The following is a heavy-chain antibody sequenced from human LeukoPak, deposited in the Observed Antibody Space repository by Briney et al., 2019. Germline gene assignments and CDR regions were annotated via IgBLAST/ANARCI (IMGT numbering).Heavy chain of an antibody. CDR1: GLTFSSYA. V-gene: IGHV3-23*01. D-gene: IGHD3-10*01. CDR3: AKGSSSGSFSVFDY. J-gene: IGHJ4*02. CDR2: IRSRGSST. Sequence: AGGSLRLSWAASGLTFSSYAMSWVRQAPGKGLEWVSGIRSRGSSTYYADSVEDPFSLSRDNSKNTMYLQMNSLRAEDTAVYHCAKGSSSGSFSVFDYWGQGTLVTVSS.